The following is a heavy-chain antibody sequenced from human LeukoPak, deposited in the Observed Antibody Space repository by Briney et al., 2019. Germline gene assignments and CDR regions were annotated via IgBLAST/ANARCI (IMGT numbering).Heavy chain of an antibody. CDR2: INHSGST. CDR1: GGSFSGYY. J-gene: IGHJ6*03. CDR3: ARDRRSSSFSYYYYYYYMDV. D-gene: IGHD6-6*01. Sequence: TSETLSLTCAVYGGSFSGYYWSWIRQPPGKGLEWVGEINHSGSTNYNPSLKSRVTISVDTSKNQFSLKLSSVTAADTAVYYCARDRRSSSFSYYYYYYYMDVWGKGTTVTVSS. V-gene: IGHV4-34*01.